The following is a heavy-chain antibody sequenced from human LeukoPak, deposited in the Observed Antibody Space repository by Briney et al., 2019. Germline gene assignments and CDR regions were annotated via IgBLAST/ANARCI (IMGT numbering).Heavy chain of an antibody. V-gene: IGHV3-72*01. J-gene: IGHJ4*02. CDR1: GVTFSDHY. CDR2: TRNKADTYTT. D-gene: IGHD2-2*01. CDR3: AHLGGVVTATTDFGS. Sequence: GGSLRLSCAASGVTFSDHYMDWVRQAPGKGLEWVGRTRNKADTYTTHYAASVEGRFTISRDDSKNSLFLQMNSLKTADTAVYYCAHLGGVVTATTDFGSWGQGTLVTVSS.